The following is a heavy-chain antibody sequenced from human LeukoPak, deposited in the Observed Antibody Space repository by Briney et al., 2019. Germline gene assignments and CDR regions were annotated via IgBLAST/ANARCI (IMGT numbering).Heavy chain of an antibody. CDR3: RYFLPHFDY. D-gene: IGHD2/OR15-2a*01. CDR1: GFTFSSYA. J-gene: IGHJ4*02. CDR2: ISGSGGSA. V-gene: IGHV3-23*01. Sequence: GSLRLSCAASGFTFSSYAMNWVRQAPGKGLEWVSGISGSGGSANYADSVKGRFTISRDNSKNTLYLQMNSLRVEDTAVYYCRYFLPHFDYWGQGTLVTVSS.